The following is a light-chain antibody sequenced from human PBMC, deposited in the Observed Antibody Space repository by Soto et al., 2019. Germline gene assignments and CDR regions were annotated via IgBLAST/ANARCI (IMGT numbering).Light chain of an antibody. CDR2: GAS. Sequence: ENVLTQSPGTLSLSPGERATLSCRASQSVSKNYLAWYQQKPGQAPRLLIYGASSRATGIPDRFSGSGSGTDFTLTISRLEPEDFAVYYCQQYDGSSTFGQGTKVEIK. CDR1: QSVSKNY. J-gene: IGKJ1*01. V-gene: IGKV3-20*01. CDR3: QQYDGSST.